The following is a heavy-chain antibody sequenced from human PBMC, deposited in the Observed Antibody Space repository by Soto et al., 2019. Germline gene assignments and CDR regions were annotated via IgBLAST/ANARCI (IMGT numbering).Heavy chain of an antibody. D-gene: IGHD5-12*01. Sequence: QVQLVESGGGVVQPGRSLRLSCTASGFTFSSYGMHWVRQAPGKGLEWVAVISYDGYDKYSADSVKGRFTISRDNSKNTLYLQMNSLRAEDTAVYYCAKETGEMATIGYFDYWGQGTLVTVSS. CDR1: GFTFSSYG. CDR2: ISYDGYDK. CDR3: AKETGEMATIGYFDY. J-gene: IGHJ4*02. V-gene: IGHV3-30*18.